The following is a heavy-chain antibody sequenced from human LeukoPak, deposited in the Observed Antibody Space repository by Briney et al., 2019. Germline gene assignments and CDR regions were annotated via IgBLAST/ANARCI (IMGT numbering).Heavy chain of an antibody. D-gene: IGHD4-17*01. CDR3: ARGSNTVTTMNWFDT. Sequence: PGGSLRPSCAASGFTFSSYWMHWVRQVPGKGLVWVARINTYGTSTTYGDSVEGRFTISRDNAKNTLYLEMNSLRDDDTAVYYCARGSNTVTTMNWFDTWGQRDPVTVSS. J-gene: IGHJ5*02. V-gene: IGHV3-74*03. CDR2: INTYGTST. CDR1: GFTFSSYW.